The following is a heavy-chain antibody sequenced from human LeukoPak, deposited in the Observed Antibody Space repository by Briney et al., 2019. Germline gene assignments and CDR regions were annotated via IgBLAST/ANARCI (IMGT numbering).Heavy chain of an antibody. D-gene: IGHD1-26*01. CDR3: ARVGATVIDY. J-gene: IGHJ4*02. CDR1: GYTFTSFG. Sequence: GASVKVSCKTCGYTFTSFGVSWVRQAPGQGLEWMGWISAYNGDTNYAQKLQGRVTMTTDTSTSTAYMELRSLRSDDTAVYYCARVGATVIDYWGQGTLVTVSS. CDR2: ISAYNGDT. V-gene: IGHV1-18*01.